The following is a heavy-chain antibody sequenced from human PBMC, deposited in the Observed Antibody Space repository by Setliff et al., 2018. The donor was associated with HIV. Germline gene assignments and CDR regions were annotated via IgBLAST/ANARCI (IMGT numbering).Heavy chain of an antibody. CDR3: ARGGALSGFFFPNWLDP. J-gene: IGHJ5*02. CDR1: GYIFSNYG. CDR2: INPHSGNT. V-gene: IGHV1-8*01. D-gene: IGHD6-19*01. Sequence: GASVKVSCKASGYIFSNYGFTWVRQAPGQGLEWMGWINPHSGNTDFAQRFQGRITMTRDTSINTVYMDLSRLTSDDTGIYYCARGGALSGFFFPNWLDPWGQGTLVTVSS.